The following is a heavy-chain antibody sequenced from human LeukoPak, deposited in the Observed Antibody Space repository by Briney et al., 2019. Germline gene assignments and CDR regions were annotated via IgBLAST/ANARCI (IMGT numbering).Heavy chain of an antibody. CDR1: GGSISSYY. V-gene: IGHV4-59*08. CDR2: IYYSGST. CDR3: ARHGGVAATMELDY. J-gene: IGHJ4*02. D-gene: IGHD6-25*01. Sequence: PSETLSLTCSVSGGSISSYYWSWIRQPPGKGLEWIGYIYYSGSTNYNPSLKSRVTISLDTSTKQFSLKLGSVTAADTAVYYCARHGGVAATMELDYWGQGTLVPVSS.